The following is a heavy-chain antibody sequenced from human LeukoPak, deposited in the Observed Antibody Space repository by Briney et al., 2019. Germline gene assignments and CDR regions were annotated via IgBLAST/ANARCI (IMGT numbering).Heavy chain of an antibody. CDR1: GGSFSGYY. Sequence: PSETLSLTCAVYGGSFSGYYWSWIRQPAGKGLEWIGRIYTSGSTNYNPSLKSRVTMSVDTSKNQFSLKLSSVTAADTAVYYCARDRGTMVRGVNNWFDPWGQGTLVTVSS. D-gene: IGHD3-10*01. CDR3: ARDRGTMVRGVNNWFDP. CDR2: IYTSGST. V-gene: IGHV4-4*07. J-gene: IGHJ5*02.